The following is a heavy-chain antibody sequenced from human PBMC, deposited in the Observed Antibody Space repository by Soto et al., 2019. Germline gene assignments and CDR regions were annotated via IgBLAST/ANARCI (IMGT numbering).Heavy chain of an antibody. V-gene: IGHV4-59*01. D-gene: IGHD3-3*01. J-gene: IGHJ4*02. CDR1: GGSTSSYY. CDR2: IYYSGST. CDR3: ARSKRITIFGVVNHFDY. Sequence: SETLSLTCTVSGGSTSSYYWSWIRQPPGKGLEWIGYIYYSGSTNYNPSLKSRVTISVDTSKNQFSLKLSSVTAADTAVYYCARSKRITIFGVVNHFDYWGQGTLVTVSS.